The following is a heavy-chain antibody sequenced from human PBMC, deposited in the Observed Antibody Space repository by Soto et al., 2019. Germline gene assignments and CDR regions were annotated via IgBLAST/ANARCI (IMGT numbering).Heavy chain of an antibody. CDR1: GFTVSSNY. J-gene: IGHJ5*02. V-gene: IGHV3-53*01. D-gene: IGHD5-12*01. CDR2: IYSGGST. Sequence: SLRLSCAASGFTVSSNYMSWVRQAPGKGLEWVSVIYSGGSTYYADSVKGRFTISRDNSKNTLYLQMNSLRAEDTAVYYCAKDGGKDGYFGNWFDPWGQGTLVTVSS. CDR3: AKDGGKDGYFGNWFDP.